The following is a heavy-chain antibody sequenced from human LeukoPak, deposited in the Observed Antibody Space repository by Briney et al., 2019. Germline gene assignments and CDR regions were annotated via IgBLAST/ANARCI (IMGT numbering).Heavy chain of an antibody. J-gene: IGHJ4*02. V-gene: IGHV1-2*02. CDR1: GYTFTCYY. CDR3: ARDSIAHFWSGYLYLDY. CDR2: INPNSGGT. Sequence: ASVKVSCKASGYTFTCYYMHWVRQAPGQGLEGMGWINPNSGGTNYAQKFQGRVTMTRDTSISTAYMELSRLRSDDTAVYYCARDSIAHFWSGYLYLDYWGQGTLVTVSS. D-gene: IGHD3-3*02.